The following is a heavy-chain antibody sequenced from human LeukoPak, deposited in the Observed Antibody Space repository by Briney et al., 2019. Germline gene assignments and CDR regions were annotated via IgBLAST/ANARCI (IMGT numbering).Heavy chain of an antibody. D-gene: IGHD4-17*01. CDR1: GFSLSTSGVG. CDR3: AHFSTTVTTGFFDP. CDR2: NYWHDDR. J-gene: IGHJ5*02. V-gene: IGHV2-5*01. Sequence: SGPTLVKPTQTLTLTCTFSGFSLSTSGVGVVWIRQPPGKALEWLALNYWHDDRRCNPSLRGRLTLTKDTSKNQVILTMTNVDPDDTATYFCAHFSTTVTTGFFDPWGQGLLVTVSS.